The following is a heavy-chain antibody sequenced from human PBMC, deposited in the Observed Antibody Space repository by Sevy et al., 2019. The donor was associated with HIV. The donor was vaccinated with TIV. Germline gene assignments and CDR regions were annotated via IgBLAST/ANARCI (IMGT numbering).Heavy chain of an antibody. V-gene: IGHV3-23*01. Sequence: GESLKISCAASGFTFSRYTMTWVRQAPGKGLEWVSTFCFGDGSMNYADSVQGRFTISRDKSKNTLYLQMNSLRAEDTAIYYCVREGCTKPHDYWGQGTLVTVSS. CDR3: VREGCTKPHDY. CDR1: GFTFSRYT. D-gene: IGHD2-8*01. J-gene: IGHJ4*02. CDR2: FCFGDGSM.